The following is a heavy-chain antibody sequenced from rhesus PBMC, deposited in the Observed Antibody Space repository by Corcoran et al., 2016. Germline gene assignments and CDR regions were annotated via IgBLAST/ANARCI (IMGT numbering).Heavy chain of an antibody. CDR1: GYSISSNY. J-gene: IGHJ3*01. D-gene: IGHD5-12*01. CDR2: IYGSSGST. Sequence: QVQLQESGPGLVKPSETLSLTCAVSGYSISSNYWSWIRPPPGKGLEWIGYIYGSSGSTYYNPSLKSRVIISSDTSKIQFSLKLSSVTAADTSVYYCARGSFRNAFDFWGQGLRVTVSS. CDR3: ARGSFRNAFDF. V-gene: IGHV4-147*01.